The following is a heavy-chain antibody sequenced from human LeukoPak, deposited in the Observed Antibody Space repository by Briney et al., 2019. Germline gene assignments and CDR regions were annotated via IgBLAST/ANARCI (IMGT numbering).Heavy chain of an antibody. CDR1: GGSISGGTYY. Sequence: SETLSLTCTVSGGSISGGTYYWGWIRQPPGKGLEWTASIYYSGSTYYNPSLKSRVTISVDTSKNQFSLRLSSVTAADTAVYYCALGYCGGGSCYAREYFQHWGQGTLVTVSS. J-gene: IGHJ1*01. D-gene: IGHD2-15*01. V-gene: IGHV4-39*07. CDR3: ALGYCGGGSCYAREYFQH. CDR2: IYYSGST.